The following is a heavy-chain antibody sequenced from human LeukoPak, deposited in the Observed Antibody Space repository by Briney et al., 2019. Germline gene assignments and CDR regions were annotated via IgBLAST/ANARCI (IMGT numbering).Heavy chain of an antibody. CDR2: ISFDGSDK. Sequence: PGRSLRLSCAASGFTFSIYAMHWVRQAPGKGLEWEAVISFDGSDKYYADSVKGRFTISRDNSKNTLYLQMNSLRAEDTAVYYCARRWYFDYWGQGTLVTVSS. CDR3: ARRWYFDY. CDR1: GFTFSIYA. D-gene: IGHD6-13*01. J-gene: IGHJ4*02. V-gene: IGHV3-30*04.